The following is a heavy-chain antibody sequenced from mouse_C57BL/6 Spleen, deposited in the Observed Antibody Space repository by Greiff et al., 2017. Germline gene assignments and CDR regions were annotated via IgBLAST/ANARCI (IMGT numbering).Heavy chain of an antibody. CDR2: INPNNGGT. CDR1: GYTFTDYY. J-gene: IGHJ2*01. V-gene: IGHV1-26*01. D-gene: IGHD1-1*01. CDR3: ARGLLRYPYYFDY. Sequence: EVQLQQSGPELVKPGASVKISCKASGYTFTDYYMNWVKQSHGKSLEWIGDINPNNGGTSYNQKFKGKATSTVDKSSSTAYMELRSLTSEDSAVYYCARGLLRYPYYFDYWGQGTTLTVSS.